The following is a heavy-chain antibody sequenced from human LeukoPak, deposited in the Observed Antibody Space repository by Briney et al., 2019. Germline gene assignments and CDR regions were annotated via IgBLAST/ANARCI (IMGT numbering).Heavy chain of an antibody. CDR1: GFTFSSYG. Sequence: GGSLRLSCAASGFTFSSYGMHWVRQAPGKGLEWVAVISYDGSNKYYADSVKGRFTISRDNAKNSLYLQMNSLRAEDMAVYYCAREKCIDYWGQGTLVTVSS. V-gene: IGHV3-30*03. J-gene: IGHJ4*02. CDR2: ISYDGSNK. CDR3: AREKCIDY.